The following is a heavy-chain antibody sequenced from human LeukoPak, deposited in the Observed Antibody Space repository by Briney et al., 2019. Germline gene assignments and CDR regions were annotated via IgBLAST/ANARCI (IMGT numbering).Heavy chain of an antibody. CDR1: GFTFSSYS. D-gene: IGHD1-26*01. CDR2: ISSSSSYI. CDR3: ASWGSYSISFDY. J-gene: IGHJ4*02. Sequence: GGSLRLSCAASGFTFSSYSMNWVRQAPGKGLEWVSSISSSSSYIYYADSVKGRFTISRDNAKNSLYLQMNSLRAEDTAVYYCASWGSYSISFDYWGQGTLVTVSS. V-gene: IGHV3-21*01.